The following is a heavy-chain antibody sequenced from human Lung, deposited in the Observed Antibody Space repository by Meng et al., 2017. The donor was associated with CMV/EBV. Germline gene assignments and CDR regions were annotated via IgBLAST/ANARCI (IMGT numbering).Heavy chain of an antibody. V-gene: IGHV1-8*01. Sequence: AEVKKPGASVKVSVKASGDTFTSYDINWVRQATGQGLEWMGWMNPNSGNTGYAQKFQGRVTMTRNTSISTAYMELSSLRSEDTAVYYCARGYCSGGSCPVFDPWGQGTLVSVSS. CDR3: ARGYCSGGSCPVFDP. CDR2: MNPNSGNT. D-gene: IGHD2-15*01. CDR1: GDTFTSYD. J-gene: IGHJ5*02.